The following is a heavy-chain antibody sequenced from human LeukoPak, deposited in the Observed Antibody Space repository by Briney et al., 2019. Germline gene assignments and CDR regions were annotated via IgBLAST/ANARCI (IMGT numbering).Heavy chain of an antibody. CDR1: GGSISSVGYY. Sequence: PSETLSLTCTVSGGSISSVGYYWGWIRQPPRKGLEWIGSIYYSGSTYYNPSLKSRVTISVDTSKNQFSLKLSSVTAADTAVYYCARTFYSSPNNWFDPWGQGTLVTVSS. J-gene: IGHJ5*02. CDR3: ARTFYSSPNNWFDP. D-gene: IGHD2/OR15-2a*01. V-gene: IGHV4-39*01. CDR2: IYYSGST.